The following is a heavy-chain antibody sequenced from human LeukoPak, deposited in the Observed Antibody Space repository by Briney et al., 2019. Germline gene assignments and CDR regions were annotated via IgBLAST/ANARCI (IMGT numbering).Heavy chain of an antibody. V-gene: IGHV1-46*01. CDR1: GYTFTSYY. Sequence: ASVKVSCKASGYTFTSYYINWVRQAPGQGLEWMGIINPSGGRTTYAQKFQGRVTMTRDMSTSTVYMELNSLRSEDTAVFYCASRGRNDAGAFDIWGQGTMVTVSS. CDR2: INPSGGRT. CDR3: ASRGRNDAGAFDI. D-gene: IGHD2-8*01. J-gene: IGHJ3*02.